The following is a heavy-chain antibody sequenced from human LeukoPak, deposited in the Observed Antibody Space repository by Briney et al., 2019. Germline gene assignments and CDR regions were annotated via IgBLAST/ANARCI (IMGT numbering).Heavy chain of an antibody. CDR3: ARDRRAYYYDSSGYRDY. J-gene: IGHJ4*02. Sequence: GGSLRLSCAASGLTISSSGMSWVRQAPGKGLEWVSAISGSGDRTHYADSVRGRFTISRDTSKDTLYLQMNSLRADDTAVYYCARDRRAYYYDSSGYRDYWGQGTLVTVSS. CDR1: GLTISSSG. CDR2: ISGSGDRT. V-gene: IGHV3-23*01. D-gene: IGHD3-22*01.